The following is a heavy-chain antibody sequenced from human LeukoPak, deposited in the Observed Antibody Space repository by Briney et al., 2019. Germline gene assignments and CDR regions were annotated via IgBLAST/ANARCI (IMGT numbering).Heavy chain of an antibody. Sequence: ASVTVSCKASGFTFTDYYIHWVQQSPGKRLEWMGRLDPEDGETVYAENFQGRVTMTADISADTAYMELISLRSEDTAVYYCASPGDLDMVDAFRVWGQGTMVAVS. V-gene: IGHV1-69-2*01. J-gene: IGHJ3*01. CDR1: GFTFTDYY. CDR2: LDPEDGET. CDR3: ASPGDLDMVDAFRV. D-gene: IGHD2-8*01.